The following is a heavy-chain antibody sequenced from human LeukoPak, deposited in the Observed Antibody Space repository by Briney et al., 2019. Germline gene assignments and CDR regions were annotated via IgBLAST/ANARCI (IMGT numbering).Heavy chain of an antibody. D-gene: IGHD5-18*01. J-gene: IGHJ6*02. CDR2: SRNKAKSHTT. CDR3: ALWSYYYYGLDV. V-gene: IGHV3-72*01. Sequence: GGSLRLSCAASGFTFSDRDMDWVRQAPGKGLEWAGRSRNKAKSHTTEYAASVKGRFTISRDNSNNSVWLQMNSLKTEDTAVYYCALWSYYYYGLDVWGQGTTVTVSS. CDR1: GFTFSDRD.